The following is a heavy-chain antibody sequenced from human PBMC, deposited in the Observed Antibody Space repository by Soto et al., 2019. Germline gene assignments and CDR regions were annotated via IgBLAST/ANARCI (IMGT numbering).Heavy chain of an antibody. CDR2: IKPDGTDK. CDR3: AKDIAMAIFYYFDY. CDR1: GFVISGYW. Sequence: GGSLRLSCAASGFVISGYWMSWVRQAPGKGPEWVANIKPDGTDKYYADSVKGRFTISRDNSKNTLYLQMNSLRAEDTAVYYCAKDIAMAIFYYFDYWGQGTLVTVSS. D-gene: IGHD3-10*01. J-gene: IGHJ4*02. V-gene: IGHV3-7*05.